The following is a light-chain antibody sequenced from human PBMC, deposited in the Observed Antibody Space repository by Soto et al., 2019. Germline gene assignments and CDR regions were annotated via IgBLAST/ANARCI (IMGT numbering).Light chain of an antibody. CDR2: AAC. CDR1: QGIRND. CDR3: LQDYNYPLT. V-gene: IGKV1-6*01. J-gene: IGKJ4*01. Sequence: AIQMTQSPSSLSASVGDRVTITGRASQGIRNDLGWYQQKPGKAPKLLIYAACSLQSGVPSRFSGSGSGTDFTLTISSLQPGDFATYYCLQDYNYPLTFGGGTKVDIK.